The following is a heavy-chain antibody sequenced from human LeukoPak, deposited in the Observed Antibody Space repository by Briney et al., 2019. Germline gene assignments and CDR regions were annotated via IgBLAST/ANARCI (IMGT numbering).Heavy chain of an antibody. Sequence: GASVKVSCKASGYTFTSNYIHWVRQAPGQGLEWMGMIYPRDGSTSYAQKFQGRVTVTRDTSTSTAYMELRSLRSDDTAVYYCARDFSSGWPNFDYWGQGTLVTVSS. D-gene: IGHD3-3*01. CDR2: IYPRDGST. J-gene: IGHJ4*02. CDR3: ARDFSSGWPNFDY. V-gene: IGHV1-46*01. CDR1: GYTFTSNY.